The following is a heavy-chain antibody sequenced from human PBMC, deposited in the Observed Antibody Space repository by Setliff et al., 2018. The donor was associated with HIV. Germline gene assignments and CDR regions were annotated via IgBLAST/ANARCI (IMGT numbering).Heavy chain of an antibody. CDR1: GYTFTNFF. CDR2: INPSDGST. D-gene: IGHD6-19*01. Sequence: AASVKVSCKASGYTFTNFFMHWVRQAPGQGLEWMGIINPSDGSTTYAQTFQDRVTMSRDTSTSTVYMELSSLRSEDTAVYYCAREALHAGGWRGAFDIWGQGTMVTVSS. CDR3: AREALHAGGWRGAFDI. V-gene: IGHV1-46*01. J-gene: IGHJ3*02.